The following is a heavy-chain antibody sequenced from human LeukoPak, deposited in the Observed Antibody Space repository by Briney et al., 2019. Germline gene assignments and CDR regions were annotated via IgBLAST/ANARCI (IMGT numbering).Heavy chain of an antibody. CDR2: IYYSGST. V-gene: IGHV4-59*01. CDR1: GGSISSYY. Sequence: PSETLSLTCTVSGGSISSYYWSWIRQPPGKGLEWIGYIYYSGSTNYNPSLKSRVTISVDTSKNQFSLKLSSVTAADTAVYYCARNPRADKDSSSSEAYYFDYWGQGTLVTVSS. J-gene: IGHJ4*02. CDR3: ARNPRADKDSSSSEAYYFDY. D-gene: IGHD6-6*01.